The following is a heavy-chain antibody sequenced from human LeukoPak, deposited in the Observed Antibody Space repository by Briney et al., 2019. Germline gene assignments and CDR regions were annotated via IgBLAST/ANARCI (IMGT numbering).Heavy chain of an antibody. CDR3: ARDPRGDSDFDY. V-gene: IGHV4-59*01. J-gene: IGHJ4*02. Sequence: SETLSLTCTVSGGSISSFYWTWIRQPPGKGLEWIGYIYYSGTTNYNPSLKSRVTISVDTSKNQFSLKLSSVTPADAAVYYCARDPRGDSDFDYWGQGTLVTVSS. D-gene: IGHD2-21*02. CDR2: IYYSGTT. CDR1: GGSISSFY.